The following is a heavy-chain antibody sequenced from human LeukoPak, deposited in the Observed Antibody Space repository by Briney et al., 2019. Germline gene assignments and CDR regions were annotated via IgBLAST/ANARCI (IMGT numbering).Heavy chain of an antibody. CDR1: GFTFSSYA. J-gene: IGHJ4*02. CDR3: ARAGYSSNWRSFDN. CDR2: ISYDGSNK. Sequence: PGRSLRLSCAASGFTFSSYAMHWVRQAPGKGLEWVAVISYDGSNKYYADSVKGRFTISRDNSKNTLYLQMNSLRAEDTAVYYCARAGYSSNWRSFDNWGQGTLVTVSS. V-gene: IGHV3-30-3*01. D-gene: IGHD6-13*01.